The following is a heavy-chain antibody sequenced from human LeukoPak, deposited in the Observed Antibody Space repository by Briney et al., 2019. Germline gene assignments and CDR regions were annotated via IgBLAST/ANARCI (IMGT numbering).Heavy chain of an antibody. CDR3: AKDNERGYSYGYPGY. D-gene: IGHD5-18*01. CDR1: GFTFSSYG. Sequence: PGRSLRLSCAASGFTFSSYGMHWVRQAPGKGLEWVAVISYDGSNKYYADSVKGRFTISRDNSKNTLYLQMNSLRAEDTAVYYCAKDNERGYSYGYPGYWGQGTLVTVFS. CDR2: ISYDGSNK. V-gene: IGHV3-30*18. J-gene: IGHJ4*02.